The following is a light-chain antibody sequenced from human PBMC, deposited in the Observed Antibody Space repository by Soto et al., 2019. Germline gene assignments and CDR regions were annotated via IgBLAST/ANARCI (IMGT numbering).Light chain of an antibody. J-gene: IGKJ4*01. CDR2: GAS. V-gene: IGKV3-20*01. Sequence: EIVLKQSPGTLSLSPGERATLSCRASQTISSSYLAWYQQKPGQAPRLLIYGASSRATGIPDRFSGSGSGTDFTLIISNLQPEDFAIYYCQQSYGVPLTFGGGTKVDI. CDR1: QTISSSY. CDR3: QQSYGVPLT.